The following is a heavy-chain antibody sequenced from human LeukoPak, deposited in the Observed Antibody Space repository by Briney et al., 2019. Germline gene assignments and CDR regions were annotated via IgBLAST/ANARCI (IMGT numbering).Heavy chain of an antibody. V-gene: IGHV4-59*08. Sequence: KPSETLSLTCTVSGGSXSSYYWSWIRQPPGXXLEWIGYIYYSGSTNYNPSLKSRVTISVDTSKNQFSLKLSSVTAADTAVYYCARLYYDSSGDDAFDIWGQGTMVTVSS. CDR3: ARLYYDSSGDDAFDI. CDR2: IYYSGST. CDR1: GGSXSSYY. J-gene: IGHJ3*02. D-gene: IGHD3-22*01.